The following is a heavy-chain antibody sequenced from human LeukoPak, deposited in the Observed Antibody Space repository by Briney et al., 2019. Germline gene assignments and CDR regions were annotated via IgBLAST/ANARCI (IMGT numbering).Heavy chain of an antibody. CDR2: INHSGST. CDR1: GGPFSGYY. Sequence: SETLSLTCAVYGGPFSGYYWSWIRQPPGKGLEWIGEINHSGSTNYNPSLKGRVTISVDTSKNQFSLKLSSVTAADTAVYYCARVTTVTTDGLDPWGQGTLVTVSS. V-gene: IGHV4-34*01. J-gene: IGHJ5*02. D-gene: IGHD4-17*01. CDR3: ARVTTVTTDGLDP.